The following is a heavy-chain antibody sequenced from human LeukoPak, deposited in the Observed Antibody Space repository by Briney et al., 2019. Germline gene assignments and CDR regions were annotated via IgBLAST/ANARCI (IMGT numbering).Heavy chain of an antibody. J-gene: IGHJ6*02. D-gene: IGHD5-18*01. Sequence: SETLSVTRAVYGGSLSGYYWSWIRQPPGKGLEGMGEINHSGSTNYNPSLKSRVSISVDTSKNQFSLKLSSVTAADTAVYYCARGYSYGFGYYYYGMDVWGQGTTVTVSS. V-gene: IGHV4-34*01. CDR2: INHSGST. CDR3: ARGYSYGFGYYYYGMDV. CDR1: GGSLSGYY.